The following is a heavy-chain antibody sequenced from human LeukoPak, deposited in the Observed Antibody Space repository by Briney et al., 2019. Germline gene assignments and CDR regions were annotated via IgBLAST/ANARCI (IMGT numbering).Heavy chain of an antibody. D-gene: IGHD5-12*01. CDR2: IYSGGST. V-gene: IGHV3-53*01. CDR1: GFTVSSNY. CDR3: ARGYSGYDFDY. Sequence: GSLRLSCAASGFTVSSNYMSWVRQAPGKGLEWVSVIYSGGSTYYADSVKGRFTISRDNAKNSLYVQMNSLRAEDTAVYYCARGYSGYDFDYWGQGTLVTVSS. J-gene: IGHJ4*02.